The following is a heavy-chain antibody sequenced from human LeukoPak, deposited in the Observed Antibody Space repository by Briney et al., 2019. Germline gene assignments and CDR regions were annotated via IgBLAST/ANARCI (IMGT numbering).Heavy chain of an antibody. Sequence: SETLSLTCTVSGGSISSYYWSWIRQPPGKGLQWIGYIYYSGTTDYNPSLKSRVTISVDTSKNQFSLKLSSVTAADTAVYYCASQYGSGSPPGDWGQGTLVTVSS. CDR1: GGSISSYY. D-gene: IGHD3-10*01. CDR3: ASQYGSGSPPGD. CDR2: IYYSGTT. V-gene: IGHV4-59*08. J-gene: IGHJ4*02.